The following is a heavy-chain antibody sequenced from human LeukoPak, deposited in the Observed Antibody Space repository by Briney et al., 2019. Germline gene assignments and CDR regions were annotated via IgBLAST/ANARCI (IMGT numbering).Heavy chain of an antibody. V-gene: IGHV1-8*03. CDR2: MNPNSGNT. CDR3: ARRCSGGSCYGYDAFDI. J-gene: IGHJ3*02. Sequence: ASVKVSCKASGFTFTSYDINWVRQATGQGLEWMGWMNPNSGNTGYAQKFQGRATITRNTSISTAYMELSSLRSEDTAVYYCARRCSGGSCYGYDAFDIWGQGTMVTVSS. D-gene: IGHD2-15*01. CDR1: GFTFTSYD.